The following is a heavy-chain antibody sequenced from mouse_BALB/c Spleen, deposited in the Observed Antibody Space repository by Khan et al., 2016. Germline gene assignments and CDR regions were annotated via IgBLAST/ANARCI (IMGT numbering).Heavy chain of an antibody. Sequence: EVKLLESGGGLVHPGGSLKLSCAASGFDFSRYWMSWVRQAPGKGLEWIGEINPDSYTINYTPSLKDKFIISRDNAKNTLYLQMSKVRSEDTALSYCARAGDDGYLAYWGQGTLVTVSA. CDR3: ARAGDDGYLAY. D-gene: IGHD2-2*01. J-gene: IGHJ3*01. CDR2: INPDSYTI. V-gene: IGHV4-1*02. CDR1: GFDFSRYW.